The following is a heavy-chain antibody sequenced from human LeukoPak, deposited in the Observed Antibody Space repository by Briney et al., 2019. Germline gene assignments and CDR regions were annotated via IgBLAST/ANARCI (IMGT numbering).Heavy chain of an antibody. CDR2: IYYSGST. Sequence: SETLSLTCTVSGGSISSYYWSWIRQPPGKGLEWIGYIYYSGSTNYNPSLKSRVTISVDTSKNQFSLKLSSVTAADAAVYYCAREHSSGWYRSAFDIWAQGTMVTVSS. CDR1: GGSISSYY. CDR3: AREHSSGWYRSAFDI. V-gene: IGHV4-59*01. D-gene: IGHD6-19*01. J-gene: IGHJ3*02.